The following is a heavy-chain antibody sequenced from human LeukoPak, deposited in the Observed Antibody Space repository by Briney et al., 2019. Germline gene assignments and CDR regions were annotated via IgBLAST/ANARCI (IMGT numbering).Heavy chain of an antibody. CDR2: IKQDGSEK. V-gene: IGHV3-7*01. D-gene: IGHD6-13*01. Sequence: GGSLRLSCAASGFTFSSYWMSWVRQAPGKGLEWVANIKQDGSEKYYVDSVKGRFTISRDNAKNSLYLQMNSLRAEDTAVYYCARISSSSWPYYYGMDVWGQGTTVTVSS. CDR1: GFTFSSYW. J-gene: IGHJ6*02. CDR3: ARISSSSWPYYYGMDV.